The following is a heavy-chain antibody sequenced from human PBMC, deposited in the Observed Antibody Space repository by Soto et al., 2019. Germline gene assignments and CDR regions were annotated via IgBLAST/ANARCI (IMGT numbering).Heavy chain of an antibody. Sequence: GGSLRLSCAASGFTFSSYSMNWVRQAPGKGLEWVSSISSSSSYIYYADSVKGRFTISRDNAKNSLYLQMNSLRAEDTAVYYCARDPVVATIPTNWFDPWGQGTLVTVSS. CDR2: ISSSSSYI. D-gene: IGHD5-12*01. V-gene: IGHV3-21*01. CDR3: ARDPVVATIPTNWFDP. J-gene: IGHJ5*02. CDR1: GFTFSSYS.